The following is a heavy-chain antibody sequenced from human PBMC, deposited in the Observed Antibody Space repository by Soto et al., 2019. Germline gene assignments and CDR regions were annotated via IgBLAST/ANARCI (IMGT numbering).Heavy chain of an antibody. CDR3: VATSIAARCFDY. CDR2: IYYSGST. CDR1: GSSLSSYY. D-gene: IGHD6-6*01. J-gene: IGHJ4*02. V-gene: IGHV4-59*08. Sequence: SETLSLTCTVSGSSLSSYYLSWIRQPPRKGLEWIGYIYYSGSTNYNPSLKSRVTISVDTSKNQFSLKLSSVTAADTAVYYCVATSIAARCFDYRGQGTLVTGFS.